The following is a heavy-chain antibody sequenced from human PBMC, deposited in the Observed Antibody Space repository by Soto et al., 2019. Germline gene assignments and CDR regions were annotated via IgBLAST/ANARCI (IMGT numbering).Heavy chain of an antibody. V-gene: IGHV1-3*01. CDR1: GYTFTSYA. CDR3: AREPLVPGTSGADNGFDP. J-gene: IGHJ5*02. CDR2: INAGNGNT. Sequence: EASVKVSCKASGYTFTSYAMHWVRQAPGQRLEWMGWINAGNGNTKYSQKFQGRVTITRDTSASTAYMELSSLRSEDTAVYYCAREPLVPGTSGADNGFDPWGQGTLVTVS. D-gene: IGHD2-2*01.